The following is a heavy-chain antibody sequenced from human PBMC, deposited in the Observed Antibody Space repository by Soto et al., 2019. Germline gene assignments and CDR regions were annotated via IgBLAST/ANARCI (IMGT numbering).Heavy chain of an antibody. D-gene: IGHD2-21*02. V-gene: IGHV1-69*13. CDR1: GGTFSSYA. Sequence: SVKVSCKASGGTFSSYAISWVRQAPGQGLEWMGGIIPIFGTANYAQKFQGRVTITADESTSTAYMELSSLRSEDTAVYYCANDCGGDCYSSEYSQHWGQGTLVTVSS. CDR3: ANDCGGDCYSSEYSQH. J-gene: IGHJ1*01. CDR2: IIPIFGTA.